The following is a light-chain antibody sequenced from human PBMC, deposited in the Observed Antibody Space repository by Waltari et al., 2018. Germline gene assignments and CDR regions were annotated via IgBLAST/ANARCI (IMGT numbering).Light chain of an antibody. CDR1: SSDVGGYNF. CDR3: CSYAGYYTV. Sequence: QSALTQPRSVSGSPGQSVTISCTGTSSDVGGYNFVSWYQQYPGKAPRLVIYDVNKRPAGVPVGVSGSKAGNTASLIISWLQTEDEADYYCCSYAGYYTVFGGGTKVAVL. V-gene: IGLV2-11*01. J-gene: IGLJ3*02. CDR2: DVN.